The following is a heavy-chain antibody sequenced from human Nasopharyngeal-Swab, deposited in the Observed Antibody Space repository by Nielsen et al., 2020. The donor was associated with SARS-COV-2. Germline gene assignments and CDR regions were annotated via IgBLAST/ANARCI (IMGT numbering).Heavy chain of an antibody. CDR1: GFTFSSYD. V-gene: IGHV3-13*01. Sequence: GESLKISCAASGFTFSSYDMHWVRQATGKGLEWVSAIGTAGDTYYPGSVKGRFTISRENAKNSLYLQMNSLRAGDTAVYYCARGNYYDSSGYSYYYYGMDVWGQGTTVTVSS. J-gene: IGHJ6*02. CDR3: ARGNYYDSSGYSYYYYGMDV. CDR2: IGTAGDT. D-gene: IGHD3-22*01.